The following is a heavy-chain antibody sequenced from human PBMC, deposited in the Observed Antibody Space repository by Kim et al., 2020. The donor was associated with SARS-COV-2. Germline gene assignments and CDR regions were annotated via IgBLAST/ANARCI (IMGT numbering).Heavy chain of an antibody. Sequence: ASVKVSCQASGYIFTSYGIIWVRQTPGQGLEWMGGISAYNGNTNYAQKFQGRPTMTTDTSTSTAYMEVRRLRPDDTAVHYCARSGGAVPGRGPYYYGMDV. J-gene: IGHJ6*01. CDR1: GYIFTSYG. V-gene: IGHV1-18*01. CDR2: ISAYNGNT. CDR3: ARSGGAVPGRGPYYYGMDV. D-gene: IGHD6-19*01.